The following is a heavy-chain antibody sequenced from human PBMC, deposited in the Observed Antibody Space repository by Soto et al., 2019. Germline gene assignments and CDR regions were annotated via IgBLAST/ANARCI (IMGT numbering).Heavy chain of an antibody. Sequence: SGTLSLTCTVSGGSVSSGDFYWSWIRQPPGKGLEWIGYIYYNGTTNYNPSLKSRVTISSDTSKNQFSLRLFSVTAADKAVYYCARDRPRTIYNSDYCYYCLDDWGQVPTVTVSS. J-gene: IGHJ6*02. V-gene: IGHV4-61*08. CDR2: IYYNGTT. CDR1: GGSVSSGDFY. D-gene: IGHD6-19*01. CDR3: ARDRPRTIYNSDYCYYCLDD.